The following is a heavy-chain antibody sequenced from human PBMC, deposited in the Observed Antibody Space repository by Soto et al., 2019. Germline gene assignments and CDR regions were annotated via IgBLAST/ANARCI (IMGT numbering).Heavy chain of an antibody. V-gene: IGHV3-21*01. D-gene: IGHD3-3*01. CDR2: ISSSSSYI. CDR3: ARGPYYDFWSGPITNCYYYGMDV. J-gene: IGHJ6*02. Sequence: GGSLRLSCAASGFTFSSYSMNWVRQAPGKGLEWVSSISSSSSYIYYADSVKGRFTISRDNAKNSLYLQMNSLRAEDTAVYYCARGPYYDFWSGPITNCYYYGMDVWGQGTTVTVSS. CDR1: GFTFSSYS.